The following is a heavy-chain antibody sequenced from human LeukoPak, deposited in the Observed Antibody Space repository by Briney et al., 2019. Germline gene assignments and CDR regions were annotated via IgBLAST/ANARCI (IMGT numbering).Heavy chain of an antibody. CDR3: ARSSFCSGGTCCSSLDY. D-gene: IGHD2-15*01. CDR1: GYTFTSHG. CDR2: LSTYNANT. V-gene: IGHV1-18*01. J-gene: IGHJ4*02. Sequence: ASVKVSCKASGYTFTSHGISWVRQAPGQGLEWMGWLSTYNANTNYAQKLQGRVTMTTDTSTSTDYMELRSLRSDDTAIYYCARSSFCSGGTCCSSLDYWGQGTLVTVSS.